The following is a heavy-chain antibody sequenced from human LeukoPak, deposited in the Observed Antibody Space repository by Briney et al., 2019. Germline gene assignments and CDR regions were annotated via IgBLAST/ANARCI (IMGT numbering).Heavy chain of an antibody. CDR3: ARDSLPYDILTGYGY. Sequence: GASVKVSFKASGYTFTSYPMHWVRQAPGQRLEWMGWINAGNGNTKYSQKFQGRVTITRDTSASTAYMELSSLRSEDTAVYYCARDSLPYDILTGYGYWGQGTLVTVSS. V-gene: IGHV1-3*01. D-gene: IGHD3-9*01. J-gene: IGHJ4*02. CDR1: GYTFTSYP. CDR2: INAGNGNT.